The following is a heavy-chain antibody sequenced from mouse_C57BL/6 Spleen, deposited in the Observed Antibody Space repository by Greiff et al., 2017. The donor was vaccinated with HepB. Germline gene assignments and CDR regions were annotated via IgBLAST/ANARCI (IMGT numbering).Heavy chain of an antibody. CDR3: ARPPTGTNWYFDV. J-gene: IGHJ1*03. CDR1: GYTFTSYG. Sequence: VKLQESGAELARPGASVKLSCKASGYTFTSYGISWVKQRTGQGLEWIGEIYPRSGNTYYNEKFKGKATLTADKSSSTAYMELRSLTSEDSAVYFCARPPTGTNWYFDVWGTGTTVTVSS. V-gene: IGHV1-81*01. CDR2: IYPRSGNT. D-gene: IGHD4-1*02.